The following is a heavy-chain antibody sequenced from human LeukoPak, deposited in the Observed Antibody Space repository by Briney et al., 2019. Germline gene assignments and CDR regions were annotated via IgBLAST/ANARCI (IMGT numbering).Heavy chain of an antibody. CDR3: ARDLSGNSYFDY. J-gene: IGHJ4*02. CDR1: GFTFSSYP. D-gene: IGHD4-23*01. CDR2: ISYDGSNR. Sequence: GGSLRLSCAACGFTFSSYPMHWDRQAPGKGLEWVAVISYDGSNRYYIDSVKGRFTISRDNSKNTLYLQMNSLRAEDTAVYYCARDLSGNSYFDYWGQGTLVTVSS. V-gene: IGHV3-30-3*01.